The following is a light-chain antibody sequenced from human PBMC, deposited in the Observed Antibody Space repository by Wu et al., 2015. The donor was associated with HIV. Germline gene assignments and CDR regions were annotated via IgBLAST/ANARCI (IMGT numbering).Light chain of an antibody. Sequence: EIVMTQSPATLSVSPGERATLSCRASQRINTYLAWYQHKPGQAPRLLIYAASRRATGIPDRFSGSGSGTDFSLTISRLEPEDFAVYYCHQYGGSPPFTFGPGTKVDIK. CDR2: AAS. J-gene: IGKJ3*01. V-gene: IGKV3-20*01. CDR3: HQYGGSPPFT. CDR1: QRINTY.